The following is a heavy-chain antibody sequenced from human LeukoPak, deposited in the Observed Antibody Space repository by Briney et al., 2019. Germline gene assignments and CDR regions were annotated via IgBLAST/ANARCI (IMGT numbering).Heavy chain of an antibody. J-gene: IGHJ4*02. V-gene: IGHV1-69*13. D-gene: IGHD5-24*01. CDR3: ARGGGMATTRQPFDY. CDR2: IIPIFGTA. Sequence: GASVKVSFRASGGTFSSYAISWVRQAPGQGLEWMGGIIPIFGTANYAQKFQGRVTITADESTSTAYMELSSLRSEDTAVYYCARGGGMATTRQPFDYWGQGTLVTVSS. CDR1: GGTFSSYA.